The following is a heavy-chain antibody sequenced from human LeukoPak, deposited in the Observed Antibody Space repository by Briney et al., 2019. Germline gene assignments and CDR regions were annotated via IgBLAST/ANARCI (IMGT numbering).Heavy chain of an antibody. D-gene: IGHD3-3*01. CDR2: INHSGST. Sequence: SETLSLTCAVYGGSFSGYYWSWIRQPPGKGLEWIGEINHSGSTNYNPSLKSRVTISVDTSKNQFSLKLSSVTAADTAVYYCARVASYYDFWSGYYTNYYYMDVWGKGTTVTVSS. CDR1: GGSFSGYY. J-gene: IGHJ6*03. V-gene: IGHV4-34*01. CDR3: ARVASYYDFWSGYYTNYYYMDV.